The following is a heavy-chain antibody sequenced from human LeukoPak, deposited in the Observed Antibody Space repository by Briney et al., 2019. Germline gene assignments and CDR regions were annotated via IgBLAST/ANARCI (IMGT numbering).Heavy chain of an antibody. CDR1: GFTFSSYW. CDR2: IKQDGSDK. V-gene: IGHV3-7*01. Sequence: PGGSLRLSCAASGFTFSSYWMSWVRQAPGKGLEWVANIKQDGSDKFYGDSVKGRFTISRDNAKNSVYLQMNSLRAEDTAVYYCARDKVLGATHFDYWGQGTLVTVSS. J-gene: IGHJ4*02. CDR3: ARDKVLGATHFDY. D-gene: IGHD1-26*01.